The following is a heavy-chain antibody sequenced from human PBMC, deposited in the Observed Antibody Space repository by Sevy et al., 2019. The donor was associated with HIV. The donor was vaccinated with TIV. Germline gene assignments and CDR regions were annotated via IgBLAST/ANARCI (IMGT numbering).Heavy chain of an antibody. D-gene: IGHD5-12*01. CDR1: GGTFSSYA. Sequence: ASVKVSCKASGGTFSSYAISWVRQAPGQGLEWMGGIIPIFGTANYAQKFQDRVTITADESTSTAYMELSSLRSEDTAVYYCAKTRRYSGYDFISYSSSSYYYYGMDVWGQGTTVTVSS. J-gene: IGHJ6*02. CDR2: IIPIFGTA. CDR3: AKTRRYSGYDFISYSSSSYYYYGMDV. V-gene: IGHV1-69*13.